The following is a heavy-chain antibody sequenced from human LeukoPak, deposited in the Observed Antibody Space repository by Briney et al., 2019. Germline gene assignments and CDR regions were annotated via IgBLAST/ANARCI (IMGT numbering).Heavy chain of an antibody. J-gene: IGHJ4*02. V-gene: IGHV1-2*02. CDR1: GYTFTAYY. Sequence: GASVNVSCKASGYTFTAYYMHWVRQAPGQGGEWMGWINPNSGDTKYAQKFQGRVTMTRDTSISTAYMELSRLRSDDTAVYYCATQRGSYLWGTDFDYWGQGTLVTVSS. D-gene: IGHD3-16*01. CDR3: ATQRGSYLWGTDFDY. CDR2: INPNSGDT.